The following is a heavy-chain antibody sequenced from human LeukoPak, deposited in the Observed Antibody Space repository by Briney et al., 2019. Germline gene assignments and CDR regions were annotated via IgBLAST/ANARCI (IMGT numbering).Heavy chain of an antibody. Sequence: SQTLSPTCTVSGGSISSGDYYWSWIRQPPGKGLEWIGYIYYSGSTYYNPSLKSRVTISVDTSKNQFSLKLSSVTAADTAVYYCARGDVTTGWYFDLWGRGTLVTVSS. CDR2: IYYSGST. CDR3: ARGDVTTGWYFDL. CDR1: GGSISSGDYY. J-gene: IGHJ2*01. V-gene: IGHV4-30-4*01. D-gene: IGHD4-17*01.